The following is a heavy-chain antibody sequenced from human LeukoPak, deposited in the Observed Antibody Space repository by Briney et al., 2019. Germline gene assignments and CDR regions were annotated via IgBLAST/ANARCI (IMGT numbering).Heavy chain of an antibody. Sequence: GGSLRLSCAASGFTFSTYAMSWVRQAPGQGLEWVSGISGSGSNTYYADTVKGRFTISIDNSYNTLYLQMNSLRAEDTAVYYCAKGGKYSGSGSPDYWGQGTLVTVSS. D-gene: IGHD6-6*01. V-gene: IGHV3-23*01. J-gene: IGHJ4*02. CDR2: ISGSGSNT. CDR1: GFTFSTYA. CDR3: AKGGKYSGSGSPDY.